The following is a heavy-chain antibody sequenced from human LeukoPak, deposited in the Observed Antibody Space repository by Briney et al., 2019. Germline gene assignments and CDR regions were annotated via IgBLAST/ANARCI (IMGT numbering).Heavy chain of an antibody. V-gene: IGHV3-7*01. CDR1: GFSISSHW. CDR2: LKEDVSAR. J-gene: IGHJ4*02. Sequence: GGSLRLSCVASGFSISSHWMSWVRQAPGKGLEWVASLKEDVSARNLVDSVKGRFTISTDNAKNSLYLQMNSLGVEDTAVYYCARGPTYGSRSDFLESWGLGTLVTVSS. D-gene: IGHD3-10*01. CDR3: ARGPTYGSRSDFLES.